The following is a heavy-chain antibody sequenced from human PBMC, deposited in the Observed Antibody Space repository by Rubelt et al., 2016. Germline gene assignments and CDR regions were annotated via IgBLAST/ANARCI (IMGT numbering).Heavy chain of an antibody. CDR2: INHSGST. J-gene: IGHJ3*02. V-gene: IGHV4-34*01. Sequence: QVQLQQWGAGLLKPSETLSLTCAVYGGSFSGYYWSWIRQPPGKGLEWIGEINHSGSTNYNPSLKSRVTISGARSSNTSSLRLSSVTAADTAVYYCASGSSEWLMDAFDIWGQGTMVTVSS. D-gene: IGHD6-19*01. CDR3: ASGSSEWLMDAFDI. CDR1: GGSFSGYY.